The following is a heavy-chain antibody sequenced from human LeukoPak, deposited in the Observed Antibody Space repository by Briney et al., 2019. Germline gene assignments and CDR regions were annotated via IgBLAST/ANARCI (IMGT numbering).Heavy chain of an antibody. CDR3: ARHGHCTNGVCYSNYYYYMDV. Sequence: GASLKISCKGSGCCFTNYWIGWVRQMPGKGLEWMGIIYPYDSDTRYSQSFEGQVIMSGDKSISTADQQWSSVKASDTAMYYCARHGHCTNGVCYSNYYYYMDVWGKGTTVTVSS. D-gene: IGHD2-8*01. V-gene: IGHV5-51*01. J-gene: IGHJ6*03. CDR1: GCCFTNYW. CDR2: IYPYDSDT.